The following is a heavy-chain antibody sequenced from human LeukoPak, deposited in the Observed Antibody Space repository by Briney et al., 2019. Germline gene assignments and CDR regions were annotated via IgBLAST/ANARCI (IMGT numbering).Heavy chain of an antibody. CDR1: GYTFTGYY. D-gene: IGHD4-23*01. V-gene: IGHV1-2*02. CDR2: ISPNSGGT. J-gene: IGHJ4*02. Sequence: GASVKVSCKASGYTFTGYYMHWVRQAPGQGLEWMGWISPNSGGTNYAQKFQGRVTMTRDTSISTAYMELSWLRSDDTALYYCATDYAGNSVPDYWGQGTLVTVSS. CDR3: ATDYAGNSVPDY.